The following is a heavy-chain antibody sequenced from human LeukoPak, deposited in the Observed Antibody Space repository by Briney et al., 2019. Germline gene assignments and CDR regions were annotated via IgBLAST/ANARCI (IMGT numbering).Heavy chain of an antibody. CDR2: ISNGGSSGST. J-gene: IGHJ4*02. CDR1: GDSFTAFY. Sequence: SETLSLTCTVSGDSFTAFYWSWIRQPPGKGLEWIGYISNGGSSGSTNYNPSLKSRVTISADMSKNHFSLRLNSVTAADTAVYYCARFSGGTSRVDYWGQGTLVTVSS. CDR3: ARFSGGTSRVDY. D-gene: IGHD3-16*01. V-gene: IGHV4-59*13.